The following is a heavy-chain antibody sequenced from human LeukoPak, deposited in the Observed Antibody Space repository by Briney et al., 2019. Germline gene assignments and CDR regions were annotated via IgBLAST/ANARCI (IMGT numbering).Heavy chain of an antibody. V-gene: IGHV4-59*08. Sequence: SETLSLTCTVSGGSISSYYWSWIRQPPGKGLEWIGYIYYSGSTNYNPSLKSRVTISVDTSKNQFSLKLSSVTAADTAVYYCARHRAAAAANWFAPWGQGPLVTVSS. CDR2: IYYSGST. CDR1: GGSISSYY. J-gene: IGHJ5*02. CDR3: ARHRAAAAANWFAP. D-gene: IGHD6-13*01.